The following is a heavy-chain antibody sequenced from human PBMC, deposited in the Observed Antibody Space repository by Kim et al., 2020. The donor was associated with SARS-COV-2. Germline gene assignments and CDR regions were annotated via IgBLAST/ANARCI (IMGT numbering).Heavy chain of an antibody. J-gene: IGHJ4*02. V-gene: IGHV1-18*01. CDR3: ARDRITMVRGIFDY. Sequence: AQKLKGRVTMTTDTSTSRAYMELMSLRSDDTAVYYCARDRITMVRGIFDYWGQGTLVTASS. D-gene: IGHD3-10*01.